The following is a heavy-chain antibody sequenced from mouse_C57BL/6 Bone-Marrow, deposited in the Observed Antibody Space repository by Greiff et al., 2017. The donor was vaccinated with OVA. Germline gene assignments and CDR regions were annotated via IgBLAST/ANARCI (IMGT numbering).Heavy chain of an antibody. CDR3: AREITTVVATDWYFDV. D-gene: IGHD1-1*01. Sequence: DVKLQESGGGLVKPGGSLKLSCAASGFTFSDYGMHWVRQAPEKGLEWVAYISSGSSTIYYADTVKGRFTISRDNAKNTLFLQMTSLRSEDTAMYYCAREITTVVATDWYFDVWGTGTTVTVSS. CDR1: GFTFSDYG. V-gene: IGHV5-17*01. CDR2: ISSGSSTI. J-gene: IGHJ1*03.